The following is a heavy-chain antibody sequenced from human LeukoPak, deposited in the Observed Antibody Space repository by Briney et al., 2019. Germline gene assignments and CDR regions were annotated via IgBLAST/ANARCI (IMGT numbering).Heavy chain of an antibody. V-gene: IGHV5-51*01. D-gene: IGHD6-19*01. CDR1: GYSFTSYW. CDR3: ARFIAVAGYYFDY. J-gene: IGHJ4*02. CDR2: IYPGDSDT. Sequence: GESLKISCKGSGYSFTSYWIGWVRQMPGKGLEWMGIIYPGDSDTRYSPSFQGQVTISADKSISAAYLQWSSLKASDTAMYYCARFIAVAGYYFDYWGQGTLVTVSS.